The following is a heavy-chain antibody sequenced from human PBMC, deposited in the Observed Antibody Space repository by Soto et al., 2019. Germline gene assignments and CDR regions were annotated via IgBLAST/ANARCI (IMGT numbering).Heavy chain of an antibody. D-gene: IGHD3-3*01. Sequence: QVQLVQSGAEVKKPGASVKVSCKASGYTFTSYYMHWVRQAPGQGLEWMGIINPSGGSTSYAQKFQGRVTMTRATSTGTVYRERRSLRSEDTAVYSCARGPDFWSGNRSYYYGMAVWAKGPRSPSP. CDR2: INPSGGST. V-gene: IGHV1-46*01. CDR1: GYTFTSYY. J-gene: IGHJ6*02. CDR3: ARGPDFWSGNRSYYYGMAV.